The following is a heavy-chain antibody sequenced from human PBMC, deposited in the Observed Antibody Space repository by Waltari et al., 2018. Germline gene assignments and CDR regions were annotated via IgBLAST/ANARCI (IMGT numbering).Heavy chain of an antibody. D-gene: IGHD3-3*01. CDR3: AKDLSSYYDFWGGRSYGMDV. CDR1: GFTSDDYT. V-gene: IGHV3-43*01. CDR2: ISWDGGST. J-gene: IGHJ6*02. Sequence: EVQLVESGSVVVQPEGSLRLSCAASGFTSDDYTMHWARQAPGKGMGWVSIISWDGGSTYYADSVKGRFTISRDNSKNSLYLQMNSLRTEDTALYYCAKDLSSYYDFWGGRSYGMDVWGQGTTVTVSS.